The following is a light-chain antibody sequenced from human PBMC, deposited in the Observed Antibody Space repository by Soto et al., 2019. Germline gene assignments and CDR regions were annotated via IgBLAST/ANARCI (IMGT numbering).Light chain of an antibody. CDR2: KAS. Sequence: DIQMTQSPSTLSASVGDRVIITCRASQSISSWLAWYQQKPGKAPKLLIYKASSLESGVPSRFSGSGSGTAFTLTISSLPPDDFATYYYQQYNDYPWTFGQGTKVEIK. J-gene: IGKJ1*01. V-gene: IGKV1-5*03. CDR3: QQYNDYPWT. CDR1: QSISSW.